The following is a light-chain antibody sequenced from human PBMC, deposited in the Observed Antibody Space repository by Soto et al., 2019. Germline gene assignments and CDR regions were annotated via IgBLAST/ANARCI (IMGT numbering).Light chain of an antibody. J-gene: IGKJ1*01. CDR3: QQYGSSPGT. CDR2: GAS. Sequence: EIVLTQSPGTLSLSPGERATLSCRASQSVSSSYLAWYQQKPGQAPRLLIYGASSRATGIPYRFSGSGSGTDFTLTISRLEPEDFAVYYRQQYGSSPGTFGQGTKVEIK. V-gene: IGKV3-20*01. CDR1: QSVSSSY.